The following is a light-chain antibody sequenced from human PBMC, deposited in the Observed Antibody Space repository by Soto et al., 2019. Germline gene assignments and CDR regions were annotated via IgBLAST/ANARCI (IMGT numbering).Light chain of an antibody. J-gene: IGKJ1*01. CDR2: LAT. V-gene: IGKV1-17*03. CDR3: QQYNSYPWT. Sequence: DIQMTQSPSAVSASVGDRVTITCRASQDISRFLAWFQQNPGKVPKRLVYLATALQNGVPSRVSGSGSGTEFTLTISSLQPDDFATYYCQQYNSYPWTFGQGTKVDIK. CDR1: QDISRF.